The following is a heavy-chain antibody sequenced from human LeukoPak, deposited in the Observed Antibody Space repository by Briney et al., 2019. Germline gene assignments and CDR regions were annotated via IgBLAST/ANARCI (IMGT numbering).Heavy chain of an antibody. V-gene: IGHV1-46*01. J-gene: IGHJ6*04. CDR3: ARDFVVVPAASRAYYYYYGMDV. CDR2: INPSGGST. CDR1: GYTFTGYY. Sequence: ASVKVSCKASGYTFTGYYMHWVRQARGQGLEWMGVINPSGGSTSYAQKFQGRVTMTRDTSTSTVYMELSSLRSEDTAVYYCARDFVVVPAASRAYYYYYGMDVWGKGTTVTVSS. D-gene: IGHD2-2*01.